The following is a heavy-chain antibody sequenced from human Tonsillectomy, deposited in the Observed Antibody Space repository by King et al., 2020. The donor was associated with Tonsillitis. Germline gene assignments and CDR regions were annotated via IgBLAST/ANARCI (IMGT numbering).Heavy chain of an antibody. Sequence: QLVQSGGGVVQPGRSLRLSCAASGFTFSNYGMHWVRQAPGKGLEWVAVIWFDGNNKYYADSVKGRFTISRDNSKNTLYLQMNSLRAEDTAVYYCARVLSRRASFDYWGQGALVTVSS. CDR2: IWFDGNNK. CDR1: GFTFSNYG. CDR3: ARVLSRRASFDY. J-gene: IGHJ4*02. D-gene: IGHD3-3*02. V-gene: IGHV3-33*08.